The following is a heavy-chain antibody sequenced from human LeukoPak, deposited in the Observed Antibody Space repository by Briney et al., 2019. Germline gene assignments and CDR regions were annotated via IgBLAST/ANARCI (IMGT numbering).Heavy chain of an antibody. D-gene: IGHD4-17*01. Sequence: SVKVSCXASGGTFSSYAISWVRQAPGQGLEWMGRIIPIFGTANYAQKFRGRVTITTDESTSTAYMELSSLRSEDTAVYYCARTSPTVTHDYWGQGTLVTVSS. CDR2: IIPIFGTA. CDR3: ARTSPTVTHDY. V-gene: IGHV1-69*05. CDR1: GGTFSSYA. J-gene: IGHJ4*02.